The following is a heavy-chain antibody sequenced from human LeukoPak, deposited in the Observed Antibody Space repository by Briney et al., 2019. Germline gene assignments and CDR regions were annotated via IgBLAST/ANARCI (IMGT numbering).Heavy chain of an antibody. Sequence: ASVKVSCKASGYTFTGYYMHWVRQAPGQGLEWMGWINPNSGGTNYAQKFQGRVTMTRDTSISTAYMELSRLRSDDTAVYYCARGGRYCSSTSCHYGMDVWGQGTTVTVSS. CDR1: GYTFTGYY. J-gene: IGHJ6*02. CDR3: ARGGRYCSSTSCHYGMDV. CDR2: INPNSGGT. V-gene: IGHV1-2*02. D-gene: IGHD2-2*01.